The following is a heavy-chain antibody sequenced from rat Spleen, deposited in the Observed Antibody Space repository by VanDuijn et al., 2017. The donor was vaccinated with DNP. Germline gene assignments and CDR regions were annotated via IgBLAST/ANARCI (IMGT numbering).Heavy chain of an antibody. CDR3: ARVGDLHDGGDGDVLDV. Sequence: EVQLVGSGGGLVQSGRSLKLSCAASGFTFSYYGMAWVRQAPKKGLEWIASITSGSGTTSYPDSVKGRFTISRDDAKNTLSLQMNSLRSEDTATYYCARVGDLHDGGDGDVLDVWGQGTSVTVSS. V-gene: IGHV5S13*01. J-gene: IGHJ4*01. D-gene: IGHD1-12*02. CDR1: GFTFSYYG. CDR2: ITSGSGTT.